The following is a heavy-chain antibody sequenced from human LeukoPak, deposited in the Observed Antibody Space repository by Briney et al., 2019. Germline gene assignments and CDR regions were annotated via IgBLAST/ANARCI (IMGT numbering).Heavy chain of an antibody. V-gene: IGHV3-48*01. CDR2: IGSSTNSI. D-gene: IGHD4-23*01. CDR3: YLDLGGYY. Sequence: GGSLRLSCAASVFIFSNYGANWVPHAPGKGLEWISYIGSSTNSIYYADSVKSRFINSRDNAKNSLYLQMNDLRGEDRAVYYCYLDLGGYY. CDR1: VFIFSNYG. J-gene: IGHJ6*01.